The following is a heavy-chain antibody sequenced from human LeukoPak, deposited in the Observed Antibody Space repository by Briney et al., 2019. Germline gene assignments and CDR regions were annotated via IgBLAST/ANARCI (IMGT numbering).Heavy chain of an antibody. CDR2: IKQDGSEK. J-gene: IGHJ4*02. V-gene: IGHV3-7*05. Sequence: GGSLRLSCAASGFTFSSHWMSWVRQAPGKGLEWVANIKQDGSEKYYVDSVGGRFTISRDNAKNSLSLQMNSLRAEDTAVYFCARDFGPHDYWGQGTLVSVSS. D-gene: IGHD3-10*01. CDR1: GFTFSSHW. CDR3: ARDFGPHDY.